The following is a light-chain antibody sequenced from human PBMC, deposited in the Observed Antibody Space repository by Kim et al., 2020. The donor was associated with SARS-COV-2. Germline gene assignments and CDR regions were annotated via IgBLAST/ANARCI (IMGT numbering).Light chain of an antibody. CDR2: EVS. CDR1: SSDVGSYNL. J-gene: IGLJ3*02. CDR3: CSYAGSSTWV. Sequence: GQSITISCTGTSSDVGSYNLVSWYQQHLGKAPKLMIYEVSKRPSGVSNRFSGSKSGNTASLTISGLQAEDEADYYCCSYAGSSTWVFGGGTQLTVL. V-gene: IGLV2-23*02.